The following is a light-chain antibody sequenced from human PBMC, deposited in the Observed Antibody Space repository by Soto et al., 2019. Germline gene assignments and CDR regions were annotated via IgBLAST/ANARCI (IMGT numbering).Light chain of an antibody. CDR1: QSVTKRF. CDR3: QQYGESSYA. J-gene: IGKJ2*01. Sequence: EIVLTQSPGTLSLSPGETATLSCRASQSVTKRFLTWYQQKPGQRPRLIIYGASSRATGIPDRFSGGGSGTDFTLTINRLEPEDFAVYYCQQYGESSYAFGQGTKLQIK. V-gene: IGKV3-20*01. CDR2: GAS.